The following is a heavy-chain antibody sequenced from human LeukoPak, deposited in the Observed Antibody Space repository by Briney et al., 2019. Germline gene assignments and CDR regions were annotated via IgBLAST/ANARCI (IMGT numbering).Heavy chain of an antibody. CDR2: INTDGSST. Sequence: GGSLRLSCAASGFTFSSYWMHWVRQAPGKGLVWVSRINTDGSSTSYADSVKGRFTISRDNAKNTLYLQMNSLRAEDTAVYYCARTLPGYCFDYWGQGTLVTVSS. J-gene: IGHJ4*02. V-gene: IGHV3-74*01. CDR3: ARTLPGYCFDY. CDR1: GFTFSSYW. D-gene: IGHD2-15*01.